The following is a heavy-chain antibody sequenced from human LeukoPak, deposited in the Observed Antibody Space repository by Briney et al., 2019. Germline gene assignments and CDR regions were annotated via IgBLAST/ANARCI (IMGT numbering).Heavy chain of an antibody. D-gene: IGHD1-26*01. CDR1: GGSISSYY. V-gene: IGHV4-59*01. Sequence: SETLSLTCTVSGGSISSYYWSWIRQPPGTGLEWIGYIYYSGSTNYNPSLKSRVTISVDTSKNQFSLKLSSVTAADTAVYYCARGVWEPYYWGQGILVTVSS. CDR3: ARGVWEPYY. J-gene: IGHJ4*02. CDR2: IYYSGST.